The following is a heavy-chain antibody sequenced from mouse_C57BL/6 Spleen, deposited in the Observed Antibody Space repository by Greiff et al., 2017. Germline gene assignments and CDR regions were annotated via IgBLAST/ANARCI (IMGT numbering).Heavy chain of an antibody. Sequence: QVQLQQPGPELVKPGASVKLSCKASGYSFTSYWMHWVKQRPGQGLEWIGDINPIDGGTNYNAKFKSKATLTVDKSSSTAYMQLSSLTSDDSAVYYCASRDYDGGVFAYWGQGTLVTVSA. CDR2: INPIDGGT. CDR3: ASRDYDGGVFAY. J-gene: IGHJ3*01. V-gene: IGHV1-53*01. CDR1: GYSFTSYW. D-gene: IGHD2-4*01.